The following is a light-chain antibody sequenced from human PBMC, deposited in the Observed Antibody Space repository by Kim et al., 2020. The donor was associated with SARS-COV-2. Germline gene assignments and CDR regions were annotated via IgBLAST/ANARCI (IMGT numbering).Light chain of an antibody. V-gene: IGKV3-20*01. CDR2: GAS. CDR3: QQYGWSPPVT. J-gene: IGKJ4*01. Sequence: EIVLTQSPGTLSLSPGERATLSCRASQSVSSSYLAWYQQRPGQAPRLLIYGASSRAIGIPDRFSGSGSGTDFTLTISRLEPEDFAIYYCQQYGWSPPVTFGGGTKVDIK. CDR1: QSVSSSY.